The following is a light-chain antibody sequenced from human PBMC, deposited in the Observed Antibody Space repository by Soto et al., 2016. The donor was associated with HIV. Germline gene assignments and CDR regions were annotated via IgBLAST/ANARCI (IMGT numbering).Light chain of an antibody. CDR2: AAS. V-gene: IGKV1-39*01. Sequence: DIQMTQSPSSLSASVGDTVTITCRASQMINGYLNWYQQKPGRAPRLLISAASSLQVGVPSRFSGSRSRTGFSLTITSLQPEDFATYYCQQSYSIPLTFGQGTRLEIK. J-gene: IGKJ5*01. CDR1: QMINGY. CDR3: QQSYSIPLT.